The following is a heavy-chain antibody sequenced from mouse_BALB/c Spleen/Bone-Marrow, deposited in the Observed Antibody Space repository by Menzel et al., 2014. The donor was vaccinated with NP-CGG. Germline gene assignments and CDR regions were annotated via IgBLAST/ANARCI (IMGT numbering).Heavy chain of an antibody. D-gene: IGHD4-1*01. CDR3: TRGGNWDDFDS. V-gene: IGHV5-17*02. Sequence: EVMLVESGGGLVQPGGSRKLSCAASGFTFSSFGMHWVRQAPEKGLEWVAYISSGSSTIFYADTVKGRFTVSRDNPKNTLFLPMTSLRSEDTAMYFCTRGGNWDDFDSWGQGTTLTVSS. CDR2: ISSGSSTI. J-gene: IGHJ2*01. CDR1: GFTFSSFG.